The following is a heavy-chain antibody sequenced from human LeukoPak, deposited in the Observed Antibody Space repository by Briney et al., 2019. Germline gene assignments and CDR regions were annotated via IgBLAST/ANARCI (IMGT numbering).Heavy chain of an antibody. V-gene: IGHV1-8*01. CDR2: MNPNSGNT. D-gene: IGHD3-3*01. J-gene: IGHJ6*03. CDR1: GYTFTSYD. CDR3: ARGRRITFFGVVILGCYMDV. Sequence: ASVKVSCKASGYTFTSYDINWVRQATGQGLEWMGWMNPNSGNTGYAQKFQGRVTMTRNTSISTAYMELSSLRSEDTAVYYCARGRRITFFGVVILGCYMDVWGKGTTVTVSS.